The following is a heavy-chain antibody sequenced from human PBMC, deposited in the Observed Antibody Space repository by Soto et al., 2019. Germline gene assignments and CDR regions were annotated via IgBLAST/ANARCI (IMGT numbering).Heavy chain of an antibody. Sequence: QVQLQESGPGLVKPSETLSLTCTVSGGSISSYYWSWFRQPPGKGLEWIGYIHYSGNTNYKPSLKSRVTISIDTSKNQFSLKLSSVTAADTAVYYCARDRYSHGRWGQGILVTVSS. J-gene: IGHJ4*02. D-gene: IGHD2-2*02. CDR3: ARDRYSHGR. CDR1: GGSISSYY. CDR2: IHYSGNT. V-gene: IGHV4-59*01.